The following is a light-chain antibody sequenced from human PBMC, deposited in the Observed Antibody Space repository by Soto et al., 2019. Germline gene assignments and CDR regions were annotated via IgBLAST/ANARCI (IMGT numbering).Light chain of an antibody. CDR1: QSAITNY. Sequence: EIVLTQSPGTLSLSPGESASLSCRASQSAITNYVAWYQQKPGQAPRLLIYGISSSATGIPHRFSGSGSGTDFSLTISRLEPEDFAVYYCEQYGSSLRTFGQGTKVDIK. J-gene: IGKJ1*01. CDR3: EQYGSSLRT. CDR2: GIS. V-gene: IGKV3-20*01.